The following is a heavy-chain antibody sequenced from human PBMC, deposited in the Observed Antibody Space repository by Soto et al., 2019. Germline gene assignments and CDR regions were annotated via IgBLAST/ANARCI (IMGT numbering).Heavy chain of an antibody. CDR2: IIPIFGTA. Sequence: SVKVSCKASGYSFSSYGITWVRQAPGQGLEWMGGIIPIFGTANYAQKFQGRVTITADESTSTAYMELSSLRSEDTAVYYCAEGGVVVTAGSGTYYYGMDVWGQGTTVTVSS. CDR3: AEGGVVVTAGSGTYYYGMDV. J-gene: IGHJ6*02. D-gene: IGHD2-21*02. CDR1: GYSFSSYG. V-gene: IGHV1-69*13.